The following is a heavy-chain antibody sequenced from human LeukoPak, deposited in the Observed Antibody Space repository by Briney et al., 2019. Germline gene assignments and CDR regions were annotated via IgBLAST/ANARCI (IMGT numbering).Heavy chain of an antibody. CDR3: ARWETAMSYFDY. D-gene: IGHD2-21*02. CDR2: IYTSGST. Sequence: PSETLSLTCTVSGGSLSSYYWSWIRQPAGKGLEWIGRIYTSGSTNYNPSLKSRVTISVDTSKNQFSLKLSSVTAADTAVYYCARWETAMSYFDYWGQGTLVTVSS. CDR1: GGSLSSYY. V-gene: IGHV4-4*07. J-gene: IGHJ4*02.